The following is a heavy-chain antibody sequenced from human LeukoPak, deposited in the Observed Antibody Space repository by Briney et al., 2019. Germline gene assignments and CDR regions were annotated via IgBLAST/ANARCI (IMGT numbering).Heavy chain of an antibody. CDR1: GFIFSDYY. V-gene: IGHV3-11*01. D-gene: IGHD5-12*01. CDR2: ISSSGSVT. J-gene: IGHJ4*02. Sequence: GGSLRLSCAASGFIFSDYYMSWSRQAPGKGLEWVSYISSSGSVTYYADSVQGRFTISRDNVKNSVFLEMNSLRVDDAAVYYCARALASGYDLFDYWGQGTLVTVSS. CDR3: ARALASGYDLFDY.